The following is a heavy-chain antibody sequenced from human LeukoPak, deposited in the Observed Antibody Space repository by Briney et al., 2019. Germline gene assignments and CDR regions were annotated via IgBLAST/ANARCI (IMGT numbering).Heavy chain of an antibody. CDR3: ARFFRTVWELPYY. Sequence: SETLSLTCSVSGYSISSGYYWGWIRQPPGKGLEWIGNIYHDGNTYYNPSLKSRVTISVDASKNQFSLRLSSVTAADTAVYYCARFFRTVWELPYYWGPGTLVTVSS. D-gene: IGHD1-26*01. V-gene: IGHV4-38-2*02. J-gene: IGHJ4*02. CDR1: GYSISSGYY. CDR2: IYHDGNT.